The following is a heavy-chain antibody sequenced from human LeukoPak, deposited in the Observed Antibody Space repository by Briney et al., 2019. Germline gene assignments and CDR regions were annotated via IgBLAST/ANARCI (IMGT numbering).Heavy chain of an antibody. V-gene: IGHV3-7*01. CDR3: ARDGTAAGLYFDL. D-gene: IGHD6-13*01. Sequence: GGSLRLSCAVSGFTFSSYWMNWVRQAPGKGLEWVASIRQDGGEKSYVDSVKGRFTISRDNTKNSLYLQINSLRAKDTAVYYCARDGTAAGLYFDLWGQGTLVTVSS. J-gene: IGHJ4*01. CDR2: IRQDGGEK. CDR1: GFTFSSYW.